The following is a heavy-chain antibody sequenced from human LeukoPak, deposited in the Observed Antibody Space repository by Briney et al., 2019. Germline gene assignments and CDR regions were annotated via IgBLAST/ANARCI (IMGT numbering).Heavy chain of an antibody. D-gene: IGHD6-13*01. V-gene: IGHV1-2*02. CDR3: ARDVAAAGIGNYYYYYYMDV. CDR1: GYTLTGYY. CDR2: INPNSGGT. J-gene: IGHJ6*03. Sequence: ASVKVSCKASGYTLTGYYMHWVRQAPGQGLEWMGWINPNSGGTNYAQKFQGRVTMTRDTSISTAYMELSRLRSDDTAVYYCARDVAAAGIGNYYYYYYMDVWGKGTTVTISS.